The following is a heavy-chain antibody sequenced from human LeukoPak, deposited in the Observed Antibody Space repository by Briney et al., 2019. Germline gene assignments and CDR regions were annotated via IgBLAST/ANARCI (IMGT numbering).Heavy chain of an antibody. V-gene: IGHV7-4-1*02. CDR3: ARGYCSGGSCSLVDY. D-gene: IGHD2-15*01. J-gene: IGHJ4*02. Sequence: ASVTVSCKASGYTFTNYAMSWVRQAPGQGLEWMGWINTNTGNPTYAQGFTGRFVFSLDTSVSTAYLQISSLKAEDTAVYYCARGYCSGGSCSLVDYWGQGTLVTVSS. CDR1: GYTFTNYA. CDR2: INTNTGNP.